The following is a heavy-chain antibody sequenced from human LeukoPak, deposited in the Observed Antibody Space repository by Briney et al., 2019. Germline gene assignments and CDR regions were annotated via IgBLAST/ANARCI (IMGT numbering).Heavy chain of an antibody. CDR1: GYTFTSYD. J-gene: IGHJ5*02. CDR2: MNPNSGNT. D-gene: IGHD3-3*01. V-gene: IGHV1-8*01. Sequence: ASVKVSCKASGYTFTSYDINWVRQATGQGLEWMGWMNPNSGNTGYAQKFQGRVTMTRNTSISTAYMELSSLRSEDTAVYYCARGVDYDFWSGYFGWFDPWGQGTLVTVSS. CDR3: ARGVDYDFWSGYFGWFDP.